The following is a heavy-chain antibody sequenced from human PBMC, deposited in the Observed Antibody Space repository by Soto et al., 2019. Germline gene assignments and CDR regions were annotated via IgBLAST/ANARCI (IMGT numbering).Heavy chain of an antibody. Sequence: GGSLRLSCAASGFTFSSYSMNWVRQAPGKGLEWVSSISSSSSYIYYADSVKGRFTISRDNAKNSLYLQMNSLRAEDTAVYYCARDHRVEGIVVVPAAVDYWGQGTLVTVSS. CDR1: GFTFSSYS. D-gene: IGHD2-2*01. J-gene: IGHJ4*02. CDR3: ARDHRVEGIVVVPAAVDY. V-gene: IGHV3-21*01. CDR2: ISSSSSYI.